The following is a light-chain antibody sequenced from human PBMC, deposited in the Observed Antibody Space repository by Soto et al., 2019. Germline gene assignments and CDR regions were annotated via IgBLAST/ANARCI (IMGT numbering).Light chain of an antibody. CDR2: DVS. V-gene: IGLV2-14*01. J-gene: IGLJ1*01. Sequence: QSALTQPASVSGSPGQSITISRTGTSSDVGGYNYVSWYQQHPGKAPKLMIYDVSNRPSGVSNRFSGPKSGNTASLTISGLQAEDEADYYCSSYTSSSTLYVFGTGTKVTVL. CDR3: SSYTSSSTLYV. CDR1: SSDVGGYNY.